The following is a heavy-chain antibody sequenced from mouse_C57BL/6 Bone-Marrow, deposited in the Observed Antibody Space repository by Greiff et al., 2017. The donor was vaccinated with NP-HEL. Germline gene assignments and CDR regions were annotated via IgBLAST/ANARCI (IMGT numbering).Heavy chain of an antibody. D-gene: IGHD4-1*01. J-gene: IGHJ3*01. CDR3: ATGTRFAD. V-gene: IGHV1-76*01. CDR2: IYPGSGNT. CDR1: GYTFTDYY. Sequence: VQLQQSGAELVRPGASVKLSCKASGYTFTDYYINWVKQRPGQGLEWIARIYPGSGNTYYNEKFKGKATLTAEKSSSTAYMQLSSLTSEDSAVYFCATGTRFADWGKGTLVTVSA.